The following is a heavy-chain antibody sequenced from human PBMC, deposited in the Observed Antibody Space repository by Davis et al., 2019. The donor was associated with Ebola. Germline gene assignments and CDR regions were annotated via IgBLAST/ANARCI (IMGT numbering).Heavy chain of an antibody. V-gene: IGHV5-51*01. CDR1: GYSFTSYW. CDR2: IYPGDSDT. CDR3: ARQRRAVVNWFDP. J-gene: IGHJ5*02. Sequence: GESLKIPCKGSGYSFTSYWIGWVRQMPGKGLEWMASIYPGDSDTRYSQSFQGQVTISADKSISTAYLQWSSLKASDTAMYYCARQRRAVVNWFDPWGQGTLVTVSS. D-gene: IGHD6-19*01.